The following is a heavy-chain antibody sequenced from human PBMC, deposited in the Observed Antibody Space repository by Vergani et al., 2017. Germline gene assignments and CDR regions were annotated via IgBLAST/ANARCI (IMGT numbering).Heavy chain of an antibody. CDR3: ARLYGRDSSGSKYFDY. V-gene: IGHV5-51*01. Sequence: EVPLVQSGSEVKKPGESLKISCQISGYSFNNYWIGWVRQMSGKGLEWMGIIHPPDSDTRYSPSFQGQVTSSVDKSNSTAYLQRSSLRASDSAMYYCARLYGRDSSGSKYFDYWGQGTLVTVSA. CDR1: GYSFNNYW. CDR2: IHPPDSDT. D-gene: IGHD3-22*01. J-gene: IGHJ4*02.